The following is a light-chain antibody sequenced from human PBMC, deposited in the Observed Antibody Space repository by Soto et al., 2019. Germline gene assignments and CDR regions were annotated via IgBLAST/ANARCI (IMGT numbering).Light chain of an antibody. CDR3: AAWDDSLSGSYV. CDR2: RNN. Sequence: QSVLTQPPSASGIPGQRVTISCSGSSSNIGSNYVYWYQQLPGTAPKLLIYRNNQRPPGVPDRFSGSKSGTSASLAISGLRSEDEADYYCAAWDDSLSGSYVFGTGTKVTVL. J-gene: IGLJ1*01. CDR1: SSNIGSNY. V-gene: IGLV1-47*01.